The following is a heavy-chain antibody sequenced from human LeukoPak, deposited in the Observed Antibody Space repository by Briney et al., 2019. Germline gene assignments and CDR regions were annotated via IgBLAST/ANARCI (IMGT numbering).Heavy chain of an antibody. V-gene: IGHV3-20*03. CDR1: RFTVDDKA. D-gene: IGHD5-18*01. Sequence: PGGSLSLFSTGSRFTVDDKAMDWVRQVPGREMEWVSGINWNGRITEYADSVKDRFTISRQNTKNSLYLYMNNLGGEDTALYFCARGSVQLWLRDTYYYMDVWGKGTTVTVSS. CDR2: INWNGRIT. J-gene: IGHJ6*03. CDR3: ARGSVQLWLRDTYYYMDV.